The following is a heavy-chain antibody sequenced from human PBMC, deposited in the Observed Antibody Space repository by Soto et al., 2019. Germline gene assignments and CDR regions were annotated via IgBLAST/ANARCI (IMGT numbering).Heavy chain of an antibody. Sequence: SETLSLTCTVSGGSISSYYWSWIRQPPGKGLEWIGYIYYSGSTNYNPSLKSRVTISVDTSKNQFSLKLSSVTAADTAVYYCVRVADTDTYYFDYWGQGTLVTVSS. V-gene: IGHV4-59*01. D-gene: IGHD5-18*01. J-gene: IGHJ4*02. CDR3: VRVADTDTYYFDY. CDR1: GGSISSYY. CDR2: IYYSGST.